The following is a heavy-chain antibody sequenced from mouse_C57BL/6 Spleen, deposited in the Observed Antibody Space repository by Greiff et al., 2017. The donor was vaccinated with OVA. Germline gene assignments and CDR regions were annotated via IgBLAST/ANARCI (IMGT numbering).Heavy chain of an antibody. CDR2: IDPSDSYT. CDR1: GYTFTSYW. Sequence: QVQLQQSGAELVMPGASVKLSCKASGYTFTSYWMHWVQQRPGQGLEWIGEIDPSDSYTNYNQKFKGKSTLTVDKSSSTAYMQLSSLTSEDSAVYYCARRIFHYNGSPWYFDVWGTGTTVTVSS. CDR3: ARRIFHYNGSPWYFDV. V-gene: IGHV1-69*01. J-gene: IGHJ1*03. D-gene: IGHD1-1*01.